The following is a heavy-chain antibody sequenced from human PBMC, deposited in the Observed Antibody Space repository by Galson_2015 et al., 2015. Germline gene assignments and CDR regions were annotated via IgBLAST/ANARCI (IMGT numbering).Heavy chain of an antibody. D-gene: IGHD6-19*01. CDR3: TRGLPLGQGLGTYYYSYGMDV. J-gene: IGHJ6*02. CDR2: IRSRAYGGTT. CDR1: GFTFGDYA. V-gene: IGHV3-49*03. Sequence: SLRLSCAASGFTFGDYAMSWFRQAPGKGLEWVGFIRSRAYGGTTEYAASVKVRFTISRDDSTSIAYLQMNSLKTEDTAVYYCTRGLPLGQGLGTYYYSYGMDVWGQGTTVTVSS.